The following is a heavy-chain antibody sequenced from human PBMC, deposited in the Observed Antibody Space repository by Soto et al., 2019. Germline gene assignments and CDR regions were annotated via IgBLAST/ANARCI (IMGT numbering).Heavy chain of an antibody. CDR2: INPDNGNT. CDR1: GYTFTRYT. V-gene: IGHV1-3*01. J-gene: IGHJ5*02. CDR3: ARGIATGQLDP. Sequence: QVQLVQSGAEVKKPGASVKISCKASGYTFTRYTMNWVRQAPGQRLEWMGWINPDNGNTKSSQKFQDRVSITRDTSASTAYMDLNRLRSEDTAVYYCARGIATGQLDPWGQGTLVTVSS. D-gene: IGHD2-15*01.